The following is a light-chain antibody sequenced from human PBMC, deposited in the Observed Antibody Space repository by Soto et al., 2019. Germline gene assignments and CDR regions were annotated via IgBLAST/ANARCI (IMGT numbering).Light chain of an antibody. J-gene: IGKJ4*01. Sequence: EIVLTQSPDTLSLSPGERATLSCRASQSVRSNYLAWYQQKPGQAPRFLIYDASSRATGIPDRFSGSGSGTDFTLTISRLEPEDFAGYYCQQYGSSPLTFRGGTKVEIK. CDR1: QSVRSNY. V-gene: IGKV3-20*01. CDR2: DAS. CDR3: QQYGSSPLT.